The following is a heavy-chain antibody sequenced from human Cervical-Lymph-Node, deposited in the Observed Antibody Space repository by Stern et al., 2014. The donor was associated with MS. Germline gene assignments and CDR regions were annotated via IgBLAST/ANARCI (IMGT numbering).Heavy chain of an antibody. CDR3: ATTRWDLFTWNWFDP. Sequence: VQLVESGPGLVKPSQTLSLTCTVSGGSISSSGYYWSWIRQPADKGLEWIGRIHDSGSTYYNPSPQSRVTISIDTAKTQFSLKLPSVTAADTAVYYCATTRWDLFTWNWFDPWGQGTLVTVSS. J-gene: IGHJ5*02. D-gene: IGHD1-26*01. CDR1: GGSISSSGYY. V-gene: IGHV4-61*02. CDR2: IHDSGST.